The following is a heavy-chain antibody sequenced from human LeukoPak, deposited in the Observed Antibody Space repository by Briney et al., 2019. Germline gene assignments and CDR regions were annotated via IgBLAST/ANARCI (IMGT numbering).Heavy chain of an antibody. D-gene: IGHD6-13*01. CDR2: IYYSGST. CDR1: GGSISSYY. Sequence: TSETLSLTCTVSGGSISSYYWSWIRQPPGKGLEWIGYIYYSGSTNYNPSLKSRVTISVDTSKNQFSLKLSSVTAADTAVYYCARDRGEGIVDYWGQGTLVTVSS. J-gene: IGHJ4*02. CDR3: ARDRGEGIVDY. V-gene: IGHV4-59*01.